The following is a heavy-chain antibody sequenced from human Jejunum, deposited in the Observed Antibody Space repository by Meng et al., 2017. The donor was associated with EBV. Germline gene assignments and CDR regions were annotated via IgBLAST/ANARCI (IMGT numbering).Heavy chain of an antibody. Sequence: QGRVPGSGPGLGKPSRTLALTCSVSGGSISTDNWWSWVRQPPGKGLEYIGEIHHSGSTKYNPSLKSRVTISVDKSNNHFSLKLSSVTAADTAVYYCARDRGVEDYWGQGTLVTVSS. D-gene: IGHD5-24*01. CDR3: ARDRGVEDY. CDR1: GGSISTDNW. V-gene: IGHV4-4*02. CDR2: IHHSGST. J-gene: IGHJ4*02.